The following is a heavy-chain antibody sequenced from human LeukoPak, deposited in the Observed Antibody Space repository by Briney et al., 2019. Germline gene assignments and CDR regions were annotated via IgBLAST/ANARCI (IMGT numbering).Heavy chain of an antibody. Sequence: SETLSLTCAVYGGSFSGYYWSWIRQPPGKGLEWIGETNHSGSTNYNPSLKSRVTISVDTSKNQFSLKLSSVTAADTAVYYCARVGGEADYDFWDYWGQGTLVTVSS. CDR3: ARVGGEADYDFWDY. CDR2: TNHSGST. CDR1: GGSFSGYY. D-gene: IGHD4-17*01. J-gene: IGHJ4*02. V-gene: IGHV4-34*01.